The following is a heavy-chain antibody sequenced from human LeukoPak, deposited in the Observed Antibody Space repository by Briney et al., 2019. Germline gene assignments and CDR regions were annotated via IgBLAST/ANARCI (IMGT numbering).Heavy chain of an antibody. D-gene: IGHD3-10*02. J-gene: IGHJ6*04. CDR3: AELGITMIGGV. CDR2: ISSSGSTI. CDR1: GFTVSSNS. V-gene: IGHV3-48*04. Sequence: GGSLRLSCTVSGFTVSSNSMSWVRQAPGKGLEWVSYISSSGSTIYYADSVKGRFTISRDNAKNSLYQQMNSLRAEDTAVYYCAELGITMIGGVWGKGTTVTISS.